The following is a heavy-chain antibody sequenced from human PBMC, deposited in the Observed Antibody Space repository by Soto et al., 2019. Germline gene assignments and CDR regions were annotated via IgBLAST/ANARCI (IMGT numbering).Heavy chain of an antibody. CDR3: ASLVGNSWIDY. CDR1: GDSVSNNNVV. CDR2: TYYRSKWTY. Sequence: QVQLQQSGPGLVQHSQTLSLNCAISGDSVSNNNVVWNWIRQSPSRVLEWLGRTYYRSKWTYEYAESVKSLIIINPGTSKYQLSLQLSSVTPEDTCVYYCASLVGNSWIDYWGQGTLVTVSS. V-gene: IGHV6-1*01. D-gene: IGHD6-13*01. J-gene: IGHJ4*02.